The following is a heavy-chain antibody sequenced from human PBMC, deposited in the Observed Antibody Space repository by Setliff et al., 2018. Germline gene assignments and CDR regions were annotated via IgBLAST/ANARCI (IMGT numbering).Heavy chain of an antibody. V-gene: IGHV5-51*01. D-gene: IGHD6-13*01. CDR1: GYTFSNYW. Sequence: PGESLTISCKGSGYTFSNYWVGWVRQMPGKGLEWMGVIYAGDSDTRYSPSFQGQVTFSADKSISTAYLQWSTLKASDTAMYYCARLGSSSWYNDVFDFWGPGTMVTV. CDR2: IYAGDSDT. CDR3: ARLGSSSWYNDVFDF. J-gene: IGHJ3*01.